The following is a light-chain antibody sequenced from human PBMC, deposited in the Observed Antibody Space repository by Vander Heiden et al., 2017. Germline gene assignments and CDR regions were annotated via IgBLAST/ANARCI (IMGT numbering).Light chain of an antibody. V-gene: IGKV3-15*01. CDR1: QSVSSN. CDR2: GAS. CDR3: QQYNNWPQT. J-gene: IGKJ1*01. Sequence: EIVMTQSPATLSVYPGERATLSCRASQSVSSNLAWYQQKPGQAPRLLIYGASTRATGIPARFSGRGSGTEFTLTISSLQSEDFAVYYCQQYNNWPQTFGQGTKVEIK.